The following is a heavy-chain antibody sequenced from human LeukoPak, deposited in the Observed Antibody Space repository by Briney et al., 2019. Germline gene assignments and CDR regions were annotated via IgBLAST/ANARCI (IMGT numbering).Heavy chain of an antibody. Sequence: GGYLRLSCAASGFTFSSHVMHWVRQAPGKGLEWVAVISSDGSSKYYADSVKGRFTISRDNSKNTLYLQMKSLRAEDTAVYYCAREGTTIVVALDYWGQGTLVTVSS. CDR1: GFTFSSHV. D-gene: IGHD3-22*01. CDR2: ISSDGSSK. V-gene: IGHV3-30-3*01. CDR3: AREGTTIVVALDY. J-gene: IGHJ4*02.